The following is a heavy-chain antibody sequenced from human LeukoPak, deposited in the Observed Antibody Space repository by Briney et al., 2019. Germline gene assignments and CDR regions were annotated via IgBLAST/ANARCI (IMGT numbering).Heavy chain of an antibody. CDR1: GFTFSDAW. Sequence: GGSLRLSCAASGFTFSDAWMSWVRQVPGKGLEGVARIRSKTAGGTTDHAAPVKGRFTISRDDSKNMLYLQMNSLKTEDTAIYHCSSGGHYFGSWGQGTLVTVSS. CDR2: IRSKTAGGTT. D-gene: IGHD3-10*01. CDR3: SSGGHYFGS. V-gene: IGHV3-15*01. J-gene: IGHJ4*02.